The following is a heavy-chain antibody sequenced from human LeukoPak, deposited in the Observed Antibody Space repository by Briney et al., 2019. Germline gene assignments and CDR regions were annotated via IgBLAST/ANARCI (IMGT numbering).Heavy chain of an antibody. D-gene: IGHD2-2*01. V-gene: IGHV4-4*07. CDR1: GPSISGYY. J-gene: IGHJ5*02. Sequence: SETLSLTCTVSGPSISGYYWTWIRQPAGKGLEWIGRIHSSGITNYNPSLKSRVTMSIDTSKNQFSLKVTSVIAADTAVYYCARDDADPSGQFKAFDPWGQGTLVTVSS. CDR3: ARDDADPSGQFKAFDP. CDR2: IHSSGIT.